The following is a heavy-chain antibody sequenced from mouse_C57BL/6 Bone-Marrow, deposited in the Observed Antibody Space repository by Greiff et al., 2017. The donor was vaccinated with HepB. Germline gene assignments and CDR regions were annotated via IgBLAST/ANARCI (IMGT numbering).Heavy chain of an antibody. V-gene: IGHV1-74*01. Sequence: VKLQQPGAELVKPGASVKVSCKASGYTLTSYWMHWVKQRPGQGLEWIGRIHPSDSDTNYNQKFKGKATLTVDKSSSTAYMQLSSLTSEDSAVYYCAIGGTAQVPWGFAYWGQGTLVTVSA. D-gene: IGHD3-2*02. CDR2: IHPSDSDT. CDR3: AIGGTAQVPWGFAY. J-gene: IGHJ3*01. CDR1: GYTLTSYW.